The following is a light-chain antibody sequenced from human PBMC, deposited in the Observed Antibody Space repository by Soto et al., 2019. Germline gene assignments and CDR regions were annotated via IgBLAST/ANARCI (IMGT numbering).Light chain of an antibody. CDR3: QQYSRYPYP. V-gene: IGKV1-16*01. J-gene: IGKJ2*01. CDR1: QGISIS. Sequence: DIQMTQSPSSLSASVGDRVTITCRASQGISISLAWFQQKPGKAPRSLVFAASSLHSGVPSRFSGNGSETDFILTISSLQNEDFATYYCQQYSRYPYPFCPGTRLEVK. CDR2: AAS.